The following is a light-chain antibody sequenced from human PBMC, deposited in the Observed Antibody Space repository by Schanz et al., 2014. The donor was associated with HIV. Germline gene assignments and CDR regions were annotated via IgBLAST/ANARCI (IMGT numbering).Light chain of an antibody. CDR3: QQYNNWRPLT. V-gene: IGKV3-15*01. J-gene: IGKJ4*01. Sequence: VLTQSPATLSVYPGERVTLSCRTTQIISTSLAWYQQRPGQPPRLLIYGASTRATGITARFSGSGSGTEFTLTISSLQSEDFAVYYCQQYNNWRPLTYGGGTKVEMK. CDR2: GAS. CDR1: QIISTS.